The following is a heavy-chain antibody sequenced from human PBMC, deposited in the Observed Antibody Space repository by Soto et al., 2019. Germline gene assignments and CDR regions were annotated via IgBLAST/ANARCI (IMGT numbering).Heavy chain of an antibody. CDR1: GFPFDDYG. J-gene: IGHJ4*02. V-gene: IGHV3-23*01. Sequence: PGGSLRLSYAASGFPFDDYGMTWVRQAPGKGLEWVSTISESGGSTYYADSVKGRFTISRDNSKNTLYLQMNSLTAEDTALYYCANLVTTDSWGRGTLVTVSS. D-gene: IGHD4-17*01. CDR2: ISESGGST. CDR3: ANLVTTDS.